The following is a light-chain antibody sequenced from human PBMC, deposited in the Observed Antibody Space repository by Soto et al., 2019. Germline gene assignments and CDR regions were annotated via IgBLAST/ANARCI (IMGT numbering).Light chain of an antibody. Sequence: DIRMTQSPSTLSASVGDRVTITCRASQSISSWLAWYQQKPGKAPKLLIYDASSLESGVPSRFSGSGSGTEFTLTISSLQADDFATYYCQQYNSYSGTFGQGTKVEIK. CDR1: QSISSW. V-gene: IGKV1-5*01. J-gene: IGKJ1*01. CDR3: QQYNSYSGT. CDR2: DAS.